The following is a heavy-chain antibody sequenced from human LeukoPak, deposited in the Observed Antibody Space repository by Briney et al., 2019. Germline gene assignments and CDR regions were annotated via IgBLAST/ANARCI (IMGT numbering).Heavy chain of an antibody. Sequence: GGSLRLSCAASGFTFSSQWMHWVRQAPGKGLVWVSRINSDGSSTTYADSVKGRFTISRDNAKNTLYLQVNSLRAEDTALYYCASPAIRGPHLYYWGQGTLVTVSS. D-gene: IGHD2-2*01. J-gene: IGHJ4*02. CDR2: INSDGSST. CDR1: GFTFSSQW. V-gene: IGHV3-74*01. CDR3: ASPAIRGPHLYY.